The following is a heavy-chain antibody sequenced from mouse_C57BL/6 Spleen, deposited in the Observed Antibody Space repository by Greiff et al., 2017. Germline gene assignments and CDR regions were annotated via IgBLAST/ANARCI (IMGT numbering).Heavy chain of an antibody. CDR2: IHPNSGST. CDR1: GYTFTSYW. Sequence: QVQLQQPGAELVKPGASVKLSCKASGYTFTSYWMHWVKQRPGQGLEWIGMIHPNSGSTNYNEKFKSKATLTVDKSSSTAYMPLSSLTSEDSAVYYCASSLLQGYFDYWGQGTTLTVSS. J-gene: IGHJ2*01. D-gene: IGHD1-1*01. CDR3: ASSLLQGYFDY. V-gene: IGHV1-64*01.